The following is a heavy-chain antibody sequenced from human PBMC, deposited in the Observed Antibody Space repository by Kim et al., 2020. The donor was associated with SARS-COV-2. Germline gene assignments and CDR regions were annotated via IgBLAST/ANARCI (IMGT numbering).Heavy chain of an antibody. CDR3: AKWTRFGETLFDYYGMDV. CDR2: ISGSGGST. Sequence: GGSLRLSCAASGFTFSSYAMSWVRQAPGKGLEWVSAISGSGGSTYYADSVKGRFTISRDNSKNTLYLQMNSLRAEDTAVYYCAKWTRFGETLFDYYGMDVWGQGTTVTVSS. D-gene: IGHD3-10*01. J-gene: IGHJ6*02. CDR1: GFTFSSYA. V-gene: IGHV3-23*01.